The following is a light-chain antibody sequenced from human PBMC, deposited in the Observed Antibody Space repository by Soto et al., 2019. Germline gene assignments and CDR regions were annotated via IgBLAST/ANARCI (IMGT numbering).Light chain of an antibody. CDR3: QQYNNWRT. CDR2: GVS. J-gene: IGKJ1*01. V-gene: IGKV3-15*01. Sequence: EIVMTQSPATLSVFPGERATLSCRASQSVNNNLAWYQQKPGQAPRLLIHGVSTRATGIPARFSGSGSGTEFTLTISSLQSEDFAVYYCQQYNNWRTFCQGTKVDIK. CDR1: QSVNNN.